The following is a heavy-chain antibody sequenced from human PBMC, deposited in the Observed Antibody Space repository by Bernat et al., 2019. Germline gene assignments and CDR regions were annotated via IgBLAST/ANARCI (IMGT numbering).Heavy chain of an antibody. Sequence: QVQLVQSGAEVKKPGASVKVSRKASGYTFTSYGISWVRQAPGQGLEWMGWISAYNGNTNYAQKIQGRVTMTTDTSTSTAYMELRSLRSDDTAVYYCARDSRGQQLAADAFDIWGQGTMVTVSS. D-gene: IGHD6-13*01. CDR2: ISAYNGNT. CDR3: ARDSRGQQLAADAFDI. V-gene: IGHV1-18*01. CDR1: GYTFTSYG. J-gene: IGHJ3*02.